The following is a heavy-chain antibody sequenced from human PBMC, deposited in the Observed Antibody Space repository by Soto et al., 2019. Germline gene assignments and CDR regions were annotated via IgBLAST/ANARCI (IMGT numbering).Heavy chain of an antibody. J-gene: IGHJ4*02. Sequence: QVQLMQSGAEVKKPGASVKVSCKASGNTFTNYYIHWVRQAPGQGLEWMGTINPSGGHTTYSQNFLGRVTMNRDTSTSTLYMELTSLTSDDTAVYYCARGGHVVVVPAAVDYWGQGTLVTVSS. CDR2: INPSGGHT. D-gene: IGHD2-21*02. CDR3: ARGGHVVVVPAAVDY. CDR1: GNTFTNYY. V-gene: IGHV1-46*01.